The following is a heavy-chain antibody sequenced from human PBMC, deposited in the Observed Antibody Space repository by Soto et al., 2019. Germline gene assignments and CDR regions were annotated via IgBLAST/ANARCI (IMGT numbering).Heavy chain of an antibody. D-gene: IGHD5-18*01. CDR1: GYTFTSYY. J-gene: IGHJ6*02. CDR3: ARETAMVKGYYYYGMDV. V-gene: IGHV1-46*01. CDR2: INPSGGST. Sequence: GASVKVSCKASGYTFTSYYMHWVRQAPGQGLEWMGIINPSGGSTSYAQKFQGRVTMTRDTSTSTVYMELSSLRSEDTAVYYCARETAMVKGYYYYGMDVWGQGTTVTV.